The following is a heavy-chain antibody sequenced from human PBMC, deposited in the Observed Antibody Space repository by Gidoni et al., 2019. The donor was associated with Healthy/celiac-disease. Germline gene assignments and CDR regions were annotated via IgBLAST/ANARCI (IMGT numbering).Heavy chain of an antibody. Sequence: EVQLVESGGGLVQPGGSLRLACSAPGFTFSSYWMHWVRQAPGKGLVWVSRINSDGSSTSYADSVKGRFTISRDNAKNTLYLQMNSLRAEDTAVYYCASGKQWLAVYWGQGTLVTVSS. V-gene: IGHV3-74*01. J-gene: IGHJ4*02. CDR1: GFTFSSYW. CDR3: ASGKQWLAVY. CDR2: INSDGSST. D-gene: IGHD6-19*01.